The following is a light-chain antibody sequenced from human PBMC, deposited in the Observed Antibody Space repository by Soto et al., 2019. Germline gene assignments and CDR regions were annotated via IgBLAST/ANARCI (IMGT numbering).Light chain of an antibody. CDR1: SSDVGGYNY. CDR2: QVT. V-gene: IGLV2-8*01. J-gene: IGLJ3*02. CDR3: SSYVVSYSWV. Sequence: QSVLTQPASVSGSPGQSITISCTGTSSDVGGYNYVSWYRQHPGKAPKLMIYQVTKRPSGVPDRFSASKSGNTASLTVSGLQAEDEADYYCSSYVVSYSWVFGGGTKVTVL.